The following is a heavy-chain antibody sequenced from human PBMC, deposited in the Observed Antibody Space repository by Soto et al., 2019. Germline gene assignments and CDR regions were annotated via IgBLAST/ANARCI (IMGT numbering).Heavy chain of an antibody. V-gene: IGHV3-23*01. CDR2: ISGSGGST. J-gene: IGHJ3*02. D-gene: IGHD6-19*01. Sequence: EVQLLESGGGLVQPGGSLRLSCAASGFTFSSYAMSWVRQAPGKGPEWVSAISGSGGSTYYADSVKGRFTISRDNSKNTLYLQMNSLRAEDTAVYYCAKDKQWLVRSPSDDAFDIWGQGTMVTVSS. CDR3: AKDKQWLVRSPSDDAFDI. CDR1: GFTFSSYA.